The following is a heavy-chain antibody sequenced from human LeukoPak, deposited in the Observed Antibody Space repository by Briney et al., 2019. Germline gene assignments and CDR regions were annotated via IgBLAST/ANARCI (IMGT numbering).Heavy chain of an antibody. CDR2: INHSGGT. Sequence: SETVSLTCAVYGGTFSGYYWSWIRQPPGKGLEWIGEINHSGGTNYNPSLKSRVTISVDTSKNQFSLKLSSVTAADTAVYYCARGRSGYYSRGGELDYWGQGTLVTVSS. J-gene: IGHJ4*02. CDR3: ARGRSGYYSRGGELDY. D-gene: IGHD3-22*01. CDR1: GGTFSGYY. V-gene: IGHV4-34*01.